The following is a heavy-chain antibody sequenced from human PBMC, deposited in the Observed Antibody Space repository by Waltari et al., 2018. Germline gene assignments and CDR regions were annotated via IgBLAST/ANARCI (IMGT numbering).Heavy chain of an antibody. CDR3: AAGPGPAGFYFYYYLHV. CDR2: FVPEGGEY. J-gene: IGHJ6*03. CDR1: GSTLSELS. Sequence: QVQLIQSGAEVRKPGASVKVSCKVSGSTLSELSIHCVRQGPGKGPEWLGGFVPEGGEYLCAQTFKGKVTLTEGTSINTADMEVGSLRSDDTAVYFCAAGPGPAGFYFYYYLHVWGKGTTVTVAS. D-gene: IGHD6-13*01. V-gene: IGHV1-24*01.